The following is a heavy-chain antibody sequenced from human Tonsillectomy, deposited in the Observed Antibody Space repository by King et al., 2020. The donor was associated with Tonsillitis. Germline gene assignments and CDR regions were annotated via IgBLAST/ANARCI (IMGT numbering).Heavy chain of an antibody. Sequence: VQLVESGAEVKKPGASVKVSCKASGYTFTSYYMHWVRQAPGQGLEWMGMINPSGGTTSYAQKFQGRVTMTRDTSTNTVYMELSRLRSEDTAVYYCARDRPCSSASCYGGSWFDPWGQGTLVTVCS. CDR2: INPSGGTT. D-gene: IGHD2-2*01. CDR3: ARDRPCSSASCYGGSWFDP. CDR1: GYTFTSYY. V-gene: IGHV1-46*01. J-gene: IGHJ5*02.